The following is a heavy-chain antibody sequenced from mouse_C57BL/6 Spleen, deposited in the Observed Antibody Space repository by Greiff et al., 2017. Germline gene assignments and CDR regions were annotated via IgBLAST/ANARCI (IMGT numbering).Heavy chain of an antibody. J-gene: IGHJ2*01. CDR2: ISYDGSN. CDR3: AREGYGDSDY. D-gene: IGHD1-1*02. Sequence: EVQLQQSGPGLVKPSQSLSLTCSVTGYSIPSGYYWNWIRQFPGNKLEWMGYISYDGSNNYNPSLKNRISITRDTSKNQFFLKLNSVTTEDTATYYCAREGYGDSDYWGQGTTLTVSS. CDR1: GYSIPSGYY. V-gene: IGHV3-6*01.